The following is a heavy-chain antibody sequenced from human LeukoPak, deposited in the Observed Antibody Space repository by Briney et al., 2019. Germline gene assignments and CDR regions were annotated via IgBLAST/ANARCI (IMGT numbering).Heavy chain of an antibody. J-gene: IGHJ4*02. CDR2: IWYDGSDK. Sequence: GGSLRLSCAASGFTFSSYGMHWVRQAPGKGLEWVAIIWYDGSDKYYADSVKGRFTISRDNSKNTMYLQMNSLRAEDTAIYYCAKDRSERWLQVGHYLDSWGQGTLVTVS. CDR1: GFTFSSYG. CDR3: AKDRSERWLQVGHYLDS. V-gene: IGHV3-33*06. D-gene: IGHD5-24*01.